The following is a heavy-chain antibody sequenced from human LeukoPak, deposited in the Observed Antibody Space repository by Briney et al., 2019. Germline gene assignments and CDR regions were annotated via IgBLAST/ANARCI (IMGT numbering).Heavy chain of an antibody. CDR1: GGSFSGYY. Sequence: PSETLSLTCAVYGGSFSGYYWSWIRQPPGKGLEWIGEINHSGSTNYNPSLKSRVTISVDTSKNQFSLKLSSVTAADTAVYYCARGGYGSGRFPALKIDPWGQGTLVTVSS. CDR2: INHSGST. D-gene: IGHD6-19*01. CDR3: ARGGYGSGRFPALKIDP. V-gene: IGHV4-34*01. J-gene: IGHJ5*02.